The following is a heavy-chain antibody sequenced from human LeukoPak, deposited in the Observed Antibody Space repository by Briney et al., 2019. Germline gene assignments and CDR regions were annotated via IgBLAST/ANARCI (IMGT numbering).Heavy chain of an antibody. V-gene: IGHV3-30*04. Sequence: GRSLRLSCAASGFTFSTYAMHWVRQAPDKGLEWVAVISYDGSSKYYADSVKGRFTISRDNAKNSLYLQMNSLRAEDTALYYCATLGDSSSPYYFDYWGQGTLVTVSS. D-gene: IGHD6-13*01. CDR3: ATLGDSSSPYYFDY. CDR2: ISYDGSSK. J-gene: IGHJ4*02. CDR1: GFTFSTYA.